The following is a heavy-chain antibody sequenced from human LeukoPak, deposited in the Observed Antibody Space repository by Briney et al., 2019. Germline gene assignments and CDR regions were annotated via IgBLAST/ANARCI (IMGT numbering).Heavy chain of an antibody. Sequence: GGSLRLSCAASGFTFSSYAMHWVRQAPGKGLEWVAVISYDGSNKYYADSVKGRFTISRDNSKNTLYLQMNSLRAEDTAVYYCASDGGDYYFDYWGQGTLVTVSS. V-gene: IGHV3-30-3*01. CDR1: GFTFSSYA. J-gene: IGHJ4*02. D-gene: IGHD2-21*02. CDR2: ISYDGSNK. CDR3: ASDGGDYYFDY.